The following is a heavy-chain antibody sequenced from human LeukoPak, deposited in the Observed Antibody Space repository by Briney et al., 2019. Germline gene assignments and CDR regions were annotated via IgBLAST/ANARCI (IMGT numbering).Heavy chain of an antibody. CDR3: ARDSRGAFDI. CDR2: IYITGNT. V-gene: IGHV4-61*02. CDR1: GGSISSGNYF. Sequence: SETLSLTCTVSGGSISSGNYFWSWIRQPAGKGLEWIGRIYITGNTNYNPSLKSRVTISLDTSKNQFSLKLSSVTAADTAVYYCARDSRGAFDIWGQGTMVTVSS. D-gene: IGHD2-2*01. J-gene: IGHJ3*02.